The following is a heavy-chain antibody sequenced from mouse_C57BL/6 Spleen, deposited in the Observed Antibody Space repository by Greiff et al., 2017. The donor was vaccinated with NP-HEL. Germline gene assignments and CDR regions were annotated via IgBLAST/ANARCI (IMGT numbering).Heavy chain of an antibody. D-gene: IGHD2-2*01. J-gene: IGHJ3*01. Sequence: QVQLKESGAELVKPGASVKMSCKASGYTFTTYPIEWMKQNHGKSLEWIGNFHPYNDDTKYNEKFKGKATLTVEKSSSTVYLELSRLTSDDSAVYYCERGGNGYDEGAWFAYWGQGTLVTVSA. CDR2: FHPYNDDT. CDR1: GYTFTTYP. V-gene: IGHV1-47*01. CDR3: ERGGNGYDEGAWFAY.